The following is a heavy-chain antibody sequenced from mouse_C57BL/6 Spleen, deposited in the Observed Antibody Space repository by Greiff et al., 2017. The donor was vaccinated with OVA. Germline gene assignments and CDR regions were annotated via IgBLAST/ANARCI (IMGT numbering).Heavy chain of an antibody. D-gene: IGHD2-3*01. J-gene: IGHJ3*01. CDR1: GYTFTSYW. Sequence: VQLQQPGAELVKPGASVKLSCKASGYTFTSYWMQWVKQRPGHGLEWIGEIDPSDSYTNYNQKFKGKATLTVDTSSSTAYMQLSSLTSEDSAVYYCARDDGYYAWFAYWGQGTLVTVSA. V-gene: IGHV1-50*01. CDR2: IDPSDSYT. CDR3: ARDDGYYAWFAY.